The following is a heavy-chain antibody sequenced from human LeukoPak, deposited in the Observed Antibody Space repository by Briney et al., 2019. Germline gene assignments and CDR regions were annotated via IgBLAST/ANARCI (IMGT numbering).Heavy chain of an antibody. CDR2: ISSSIISTI. CDR1: GFTFSSYS. Sequence: GGSLRLSCAASGFTFSSYSMKWVRQAPGKGLEWVSYISSSIISTIYYADSVKGRFTISRDNAKNSLYLQMNSLRAEDTAVYYCARKNGSSWDYWGQGTLVTVSS. J-gene: IGHJ4*02. V-gene: IGHV3-48*01. CDR3: ARKNGSSWDY. D-gene: IGHD6-6*01.